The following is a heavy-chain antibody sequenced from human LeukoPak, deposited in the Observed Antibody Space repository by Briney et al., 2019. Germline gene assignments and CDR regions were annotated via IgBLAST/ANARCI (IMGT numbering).Heavy chain of an antibody. Sequence: SATLSLTCTVSGGSISSYYWSWIRQPPGEGLEWIGYIYYSGSTNYNPSLKSRVTISVETSKKQFSLKLSSVTAADTAVYYCARHLFSSGCTDYFDYWGQGTLVTVSS. D-gene: IGHD6-19*01. CDR2: IYYSGST. J-gene: IGHJ4*02. CDR1: GGSISSYY. CDR3: ARHLFSSGCTDYFDY. V-gene: IGHV4-59*01.